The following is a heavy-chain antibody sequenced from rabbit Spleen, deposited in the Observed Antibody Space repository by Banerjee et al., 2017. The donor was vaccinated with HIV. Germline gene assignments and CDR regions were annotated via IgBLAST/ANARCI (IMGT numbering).Heavy chain of an antibody. D-gene: IGHD4-2*01. CDR1: GFSFSRGYD. V-gene: IGHV1S45*01. CDR3: VRDAGSNAYIDGYFNL. CDR2: LYTGNAKT. Sequence: QEQLVESGGGLVQPGASLTLTCTPSGFSFSRGYDMCWVRQAPGKGLEWIGCLYTGNAKTYYASWAKGRLTISKTSSTTVTLRMTSLTVADTAIYFCVRDAGSNAYIDGYFNLWGQGTLVTVS. J-gene: IGHJ4*01.